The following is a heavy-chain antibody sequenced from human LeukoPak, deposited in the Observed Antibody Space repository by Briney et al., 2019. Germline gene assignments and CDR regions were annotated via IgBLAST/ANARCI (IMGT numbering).Heavy chain of an antibody. J-gene: IGHJ4*02. CDR3: AKDPTITFGGVIVRVYYFDY. CDR2: ISGSGGST. CDR1: GFTFSSYA. V-gene: IGHV3-23*01. Sequence: GGSLRLSCAASGFTFSSYAMSWVRQAPGKGLEWVSAISGSGGSTYYADSVKGRFTISRDNSKNTLYLQMNSLRAEDTAVYYCAKDPTITFGGVIVRVYYFDYWGQGTLVTVSS. D-gene: IGHD3-16*02.